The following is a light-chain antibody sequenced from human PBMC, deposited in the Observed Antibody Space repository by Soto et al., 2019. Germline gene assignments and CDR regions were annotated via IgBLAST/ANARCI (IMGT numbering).Light chain of an antibody. CDR1: QGITTF. Sequence: DIQMTQSPSVVSASVGDTVTVTCRASQGITTFLAWFRQRPGRVPERLIYGASSLQSGVPSRFSGRGSGTEFTLTISSLQPEDFGIYYCLQHNSYPYTSGPGTKLEIK. CDR2: GAS. V-gene: IGKV1-17*03. CDR3: LQHNSYPYT. J-gene: IGKJ2*01.